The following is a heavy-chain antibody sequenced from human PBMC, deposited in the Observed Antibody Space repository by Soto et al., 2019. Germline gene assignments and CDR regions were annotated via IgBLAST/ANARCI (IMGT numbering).Heavy chain of an antibody. CDR3: ARGNPYYDFWSGYYADYYGMDV. D-gene: IGHD3-3*01. Sequence: QVQLVQSGAEVKKPGASVKVSCKASGYTFTSYDINWVRQATGQGLEWMGWMNPNSGNTGYAQKFQGRVTMTRNTSISTAYMELSSLRSEDTAVYYCARGNPYYDFWSGYYADYYGMDVWGQGTMVTVSS. V-gene: IGHV1-8*01. J-gene: IGHJ6*02. CDR2: MNPNSGNT. CDR1: GYTFTSYD.